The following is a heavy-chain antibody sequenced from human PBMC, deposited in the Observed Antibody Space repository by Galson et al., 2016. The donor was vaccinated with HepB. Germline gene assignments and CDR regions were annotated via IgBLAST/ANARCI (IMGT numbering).Heavy chain of an antibody. V-gene: IGHV1-8*01. CDR2: MNPKSGNT. D-gene: IGHD2-8*01. J-gene: IGHJ6*02. Sequence: SVKVSCKASGYTFSNYDINWVRQAPGQGPEWMAWMNPKSGNTGYAQSFKARVTMTRDTSISTAYMELYSLTSEDTAVYFCARGGTLPKTNLYGMDVWGQETTVTVSS. CDR1: GYTFSNYD. CDR3: ARGGTLPKTNLYGMDV.